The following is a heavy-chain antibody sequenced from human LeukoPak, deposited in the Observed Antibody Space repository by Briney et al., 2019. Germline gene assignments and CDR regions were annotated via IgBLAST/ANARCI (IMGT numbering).Heavy chain of an antibody. CDR1: GFTFSSYW. J-gene: IGHJ5*02. CDR2: IKQDGSEK. V-gene: IGHV3-7*01. D-gene: IGHD3-22*01. CDR3: ARAVNYYDSSGYYWTNWFDP. Sequence: GGSLGLSCAASGFTFSSYWMSWVRQAPGKGLEWVANIKQDGSEKYYVDSVKGRFTISRDNAKNSLYLQMNSLRAEDTAVYYCARAVNYYDSSGYYWTNWFDPWGQGTLVTVSS.